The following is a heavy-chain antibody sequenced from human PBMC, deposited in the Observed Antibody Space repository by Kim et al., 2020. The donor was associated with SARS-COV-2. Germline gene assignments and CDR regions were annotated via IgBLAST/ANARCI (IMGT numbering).Heavy chain of an antibody. CDR2: IYYSGST. Sequence: SETLSLTCTVSGGSISSGGYYWSWIRQHPGKGLEWIGYIYYSGSTYYNPSLKSRVTISVDTSKNQFSLKLSSVTAADTAVYYCAICRDSSGYYLGYWGQGTLVTVSS. D-gene: IGHD3-22*01. CDR1: GGSISSGGYY. J-gene: IGHJ4*02. V-gene: IGHV4-31*03. CDR3: AICRDSSGYYLGY.